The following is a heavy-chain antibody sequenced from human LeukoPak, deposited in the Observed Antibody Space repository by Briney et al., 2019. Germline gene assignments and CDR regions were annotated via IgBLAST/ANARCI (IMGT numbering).Heavy chain of an antibody. CDR2: IYPGDSDT. V-gene: IGHV5-51*01. J-gene: IGHJ3*02. Sequence: GESLQISCKGSGYSFTSYWIGWVRQMPGKGLEWMGIIYPGDSDTRYSPSFQGQVTISADKSISTAYLQWSSLKASDTAMYYCARPYYYDSSGYYSDAFDIWGQGTMVTVSS. CDR3: ARPYYYDSSGYYSDAFDI. D-gene: IGHD3-22*01. CDR1: GYSFTSYW.